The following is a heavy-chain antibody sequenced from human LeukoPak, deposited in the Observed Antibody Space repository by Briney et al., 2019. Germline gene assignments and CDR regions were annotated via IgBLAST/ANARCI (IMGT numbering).Heavy chain of an antibody. J-gene: IGHJ5*02. CDR3: AKDLVTTVTTGWFDP. D-gene: IGHD4-17*01. V-gene: IGHV3-23*01. Sequence: QPGGSLRLSCAASGFTFSSYAMSWVRQAPGKGLEWVSAISGSVGSTYYADSVKGRFTISTDNSKNTLYLQMNSLRAEDTAVYYCAKDLVTTVTTGWFDPWGQGTLVTVSS. CDR1: GFTFSSYA. CDR2: ISGSVGST.